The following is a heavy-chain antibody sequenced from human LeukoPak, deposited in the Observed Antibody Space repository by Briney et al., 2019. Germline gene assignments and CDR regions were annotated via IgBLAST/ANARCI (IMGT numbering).Heavy chain of an antibody. CDR2: IKQDGSEK. D-gene: IGHD4-17*01. CDR3: ARYGWMGSPINYYYGMDV. Sequence: PGGSLRLSCAASGFTFSSYWMSWVRQAPGKGREEGANIKQDGSEKYYVDSVKGRFTISRDNAKNSLYLQMNSLRAEDTAVYYCARYGWMGSPINYYYGMDVWGQGTTVTVSS. CDR1: GFTFSSYW. J-gene: IGHJ6*02. V-gene: IGHV3-7*01.